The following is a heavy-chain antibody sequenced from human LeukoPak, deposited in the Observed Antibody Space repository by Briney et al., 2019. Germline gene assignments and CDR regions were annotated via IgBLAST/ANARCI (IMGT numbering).Heavy chain of an antibody. CDR2: FDPEDGET. D-gene: IGHD3-9*01. Sequence: ASVKVSCKVSGYTLTELSMHWVRQAPGKGLEWMGGFDPEDGETIYAQKFQGRVTMTEDESTSTAYMELSSLRSEDTAVYYCAKFQYYDILTGADFDYWGQGTLVTVSS. CDR3: AKFQYYDILTGADFDY. J-gene: IGHJ4*02. V-gene: IGHV1-24*01. CDR1: GYTLTELS.